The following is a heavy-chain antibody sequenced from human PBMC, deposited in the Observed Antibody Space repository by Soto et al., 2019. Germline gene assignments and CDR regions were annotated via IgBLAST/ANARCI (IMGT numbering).Heavy chain of an antibody. CDR2: ISYDGSNK. CDR3: AKDREQQLDTKGHYYYYGMDV. V-gene: IGHV3-30*18. Sequence: QVQLVESGGGVVQPGRSLRLSCAASGFTFSSYGMHWVRQAPGKGLEWVAVISYDGSNKYYADSVKGRFNISRDNSKNTLYLQMNSLRAEETAVYYCAKDREQQLDTKGHYYYYGMDVWGQGTTVTVSS. D-gene: IGHD6-13*01. J-gene: IGHJ6*02. CDR1: GFTFSSYG.